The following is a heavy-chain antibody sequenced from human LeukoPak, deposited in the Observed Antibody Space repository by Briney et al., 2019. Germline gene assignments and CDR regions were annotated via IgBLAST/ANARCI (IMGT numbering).Heavy chain of an antibody. Sequence: GGSLRLSCAASGFTFSSYSMNWVRQAPGKGLEWVSYISSSSSNIYYADSVKGRFTISRDNAKNSLYLQMNSLRAEDTAVYYCARDLMTADHYYCYGMDVWGQGTTVTVSS. CDR1: GFTFSSYS. V-gene: IGHV3-48*04. J-gene: IGHJ6*02. CDR3: ARDLMTADHYYCYGMDV. CDR2: ISSSSSNI.